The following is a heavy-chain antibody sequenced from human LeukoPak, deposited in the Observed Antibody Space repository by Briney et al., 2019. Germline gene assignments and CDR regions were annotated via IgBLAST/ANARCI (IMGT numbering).Heavy chain of an antibody. CDR1: GFTFSSYG. Sequence: PGGSLRLSCAASGFTFSSYGMHWVRQAPGKGLEWVAVIWFDGSNKYYADSVKGRFTISRDNAKNSLYQQMNSLRAEDTAVYYCARAGYDNYYDSSGYGTYWGQGTLVTVSS. J-gene: IGHJ4*02. V-gene: IGHV3-33*01. D-gene: IGHD3-22*01. CDR3: ARAGYDNYYDSSGYGTY. CDR2: IWFDGSNK.